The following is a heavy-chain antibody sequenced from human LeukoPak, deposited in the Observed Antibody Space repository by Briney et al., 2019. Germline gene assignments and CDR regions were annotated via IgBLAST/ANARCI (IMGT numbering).Heavy chain of an antibody. D-gene: IGHD3-9*01. Sequence: PGGSLRLSCAASGFTFSSYAMSWVRQAPGKGLEWVSAISGSGGSTYYADSVKGRFTISRDNSKNTLYLQMNSLRAENTAVYYCAKDRSDILTGLDYWGQGTLVTVSS. CDR3: AKDRSDILTGLDY. J-gene: IGHJ4*02. V-gene: IGHV3-23*01. CDR2: ISGSGGST. CDR1: GFTFSSYA.